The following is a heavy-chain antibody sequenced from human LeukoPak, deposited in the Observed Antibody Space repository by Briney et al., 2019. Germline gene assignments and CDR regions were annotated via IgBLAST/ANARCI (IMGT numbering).Heavy chain of an antibody. V-gene: IGHV4-59*01. J-gene: IGHJ6*02. CDR1: GGSISSYY. CDR2: IYYSGST. D-gene: IGHD6-13*01. CDR3: ARGEQQLVLYYYYGMDV. Sequence: SETLSLTCTVSGGSISSYYWSWVRQPPGKGLEWVGYIYYSGSTNYNPSLKSRVTISVDTSKNQFSLKLSSVTAADTAVYYCARGEQQLVLYYYYGMDVWGQGTTVTVSS.